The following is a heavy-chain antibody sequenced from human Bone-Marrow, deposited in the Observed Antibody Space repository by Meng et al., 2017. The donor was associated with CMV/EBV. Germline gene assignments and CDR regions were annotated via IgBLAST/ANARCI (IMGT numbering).Heavy chain of an antibody. V-gene: IGHV3-21*01. CDR1: GFTFSSYS. CDR2: ISSSSSYI. Sequence: GGSLRLSCAASGFTFSSYSMNWVRQAPGKGLEWVSSISSSSSYIYYADSVKGRFTISRDNAKNSLYLQMNSLRAEDTAVYYCARVNSSGSGWYNYYYYYGMDVWGQGTTVTVSS. CDR3: ARVNSSGSGWYNYYYYYGMDV. J-gene: IGHJ6*02. D-gene: IGHD6-19*01.